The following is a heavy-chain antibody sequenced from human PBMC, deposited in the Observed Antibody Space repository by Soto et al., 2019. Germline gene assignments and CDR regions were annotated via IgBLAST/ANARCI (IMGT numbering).Heavy chain of an antibody. J-gene: IGHJ4*02. V-gene: IGHV1-69*12. D-gene: IGHD3-22*01. CDR2: IIPIFGTA. Sequence: QVQLVQSGAAVKKPGSSVKVSCKASGGTFSSYAISWVRQAPGQGLEWMGGIIPIFGTANYAQKFQGRVTITADESTSTAYMELSSLRSDDTAVYYCASPYYYDSSGHLDYWGQGTLVTVSS. CDR1: GGTFSSYA. CDR3: ASPYYYDSSGHLDY.